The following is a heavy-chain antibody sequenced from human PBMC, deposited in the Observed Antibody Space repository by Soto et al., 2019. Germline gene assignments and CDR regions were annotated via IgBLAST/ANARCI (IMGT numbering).Heavy chain of an antibody. CDR1: GFTFSNYA. CDR2: ISGSGDST. Sequence: GGSLRLSCAASGFTFSNYAMSWVRQAPGKGLEWVLSISGSGDSTYYADSVKGRFAISRDNSKYTLYLQMSSLRTEATSLYYCSKFDSTSNSGYDSFDSWGQGTLVTVSS. D-gene: IGHD5-12*01. CDR3: SKFDSTSNSGYDSFDS. V-gene: IGHV3-23*01. J-gene: IGHJ4*02.